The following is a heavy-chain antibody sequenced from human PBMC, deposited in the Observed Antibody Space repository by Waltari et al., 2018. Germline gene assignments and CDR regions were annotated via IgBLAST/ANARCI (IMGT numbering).Heavy chain of an antibody. Sequence: QLQLQESGPGLVKSSETLSLTCTVSGDSLSSSYLWGWIRQPPGKGLEWIGRISYSGTPFYNPSLKSRLTISVDTSKNQFSLNLRSVTAADTAIYFCATHRGGHEDFQYWGQGTLVTVSS. CDR3: ATHRGGHEDFQY. CDR1: GDSLSSSYL. J-gene: IGHJ1*01. CDR2: ISYSGTP. V-gene: IGHV4-39*01.